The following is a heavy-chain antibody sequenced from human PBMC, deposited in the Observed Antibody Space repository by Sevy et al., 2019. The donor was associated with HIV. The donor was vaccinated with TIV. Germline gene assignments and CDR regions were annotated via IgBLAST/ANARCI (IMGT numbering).Heavy chain of an antibody. CDR2: ISYDESIE. D-gene: IGHD4-17*01. Sequence: GGSLRLSCAASGFAFSSYTVHWVRQAPDKGLEWVALISYDESIEYYADSVRGRFTISRDTSESTLYLQMSNLRAEDTAVYYCAREGNYGDSGDAFDIWGQGTLVTVSS. CDR3: AREGNYGDSGDAFDI. J-gene: IGHJ3*02. CDR1: GFAFSSYT. V-gene: IGHV3-30*14.